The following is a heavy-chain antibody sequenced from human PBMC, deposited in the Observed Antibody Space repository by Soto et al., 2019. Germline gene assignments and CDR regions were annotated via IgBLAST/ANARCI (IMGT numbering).Heavy chain of an antibody. CDR2: IIPIFGTA. Sequence: SVKVSCKASGGTFSSYAISWVRQAPGQGLEWMGGIIPIFGTANYAQKFQGRVTITADESTSTAYMELSSLRSEDTAVYYCARDWHITMVRGVYYGMDVWGQGTTVTASS. CDR1: GGTFSSYA. V-gene: IGHV1-69*13. CDR3: ARDWHITMVRGVYYGMDV. D-gene: IGHD3-10*01. J-gene: IGHJ6*02.